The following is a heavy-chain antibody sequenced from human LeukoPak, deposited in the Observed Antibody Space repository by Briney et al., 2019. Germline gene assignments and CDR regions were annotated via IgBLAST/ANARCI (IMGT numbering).Heavy chain of an antibody. V-gene: IGHV3-30-3*01. CDR3: AREATVTTFFFDAENAFDI. Sequence: GGSLRLSCAASGFTFSSYAMHWVRQAPGKGLEWVAVVSYDGSNKYYADSVKGRFTISRDNAKNSLYLQMNSLRAEDTAVYYCAREATVTTFFFDAENAFDIWGQGTMVTVSS. CDR2: VSYDGSNK. D-gene: IGHD4-17*01. CDR1: GFTFSSYA. J-gene: IGHJ3*02.